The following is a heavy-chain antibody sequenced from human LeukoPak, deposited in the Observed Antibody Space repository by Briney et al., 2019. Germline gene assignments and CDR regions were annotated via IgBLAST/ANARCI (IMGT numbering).Heavy chain of an antibody. V-gene: IGHV3-21*01. CDR2: ISSSSSYI. CDR1: GFTFDYYT. CDR3: ARALALYCSGGSCYREGFDY. D-gene: IGHD2-15*01. Sequence: GGSLRLSCAASGFTFDYYTMYWVRQGPEKGLEWVSSISSSSSYIYYADSVKGRFTISRDNAKNSLYLQMNSLRAEDTAVYYCARALALYCSGGSCYREGFDYWGQGTLVTVSS. J-gene: IGHJ4*02.